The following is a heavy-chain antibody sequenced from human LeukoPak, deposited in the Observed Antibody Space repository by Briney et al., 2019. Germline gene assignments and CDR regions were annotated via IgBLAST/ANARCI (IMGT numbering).Heavy chain of an antibody. CDR1: GFTFSSYG. V-gene: IGHV3-48*03. CDR2: ISRSGTTI. D-gene: IGHD5-18*01. J-gene: IGHJ4*02. Sequence: PGGSLRLSCAASGFTFSSYGMNWVRQAPGKGLEWVSYISRSGTTIYYADSVKGRFTISRDNAKNSLFLQMNSLRAEDTAVYYCARASGYTYGDFDYWGQGTLVTVSS. CDR3: ARASGYTYGDFDY.